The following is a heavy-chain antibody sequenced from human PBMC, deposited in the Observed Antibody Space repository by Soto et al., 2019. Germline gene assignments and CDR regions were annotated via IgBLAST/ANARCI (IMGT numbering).Heavy chain of an antibody. J-gene: IGHJ3*02. V-gene: IGHV4-31*03. D-gene: IGHD3-22*01. CDR3: ARDKYDRSGSYLYDAFDI. CDR1: GDSISSGYFY. Sequence: SETLSLTCTVSGDSISSGYFYWAWIRQHPGKGLEWIGFIYYTGSAYYNPSLKSRVSISVDTSKNQFSLKMSSVTAADTAVYFCARDKYDRSGSYLYDAFDIWGQGTMVSVSS. CDR2: IYYTGSA.